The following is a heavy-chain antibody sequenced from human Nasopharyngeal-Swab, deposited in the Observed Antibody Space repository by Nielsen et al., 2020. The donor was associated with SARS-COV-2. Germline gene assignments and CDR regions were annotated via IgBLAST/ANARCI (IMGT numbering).Heavy chain of an antibody. J-gene: IGHJ4*02. CDR3: AREYSSSSALLDY. CDR2: INHSGST. D-gene: IGHD6-6*01. V-gene: IGHV4-34*01. Sequence: SETLSLTCAVYGGSFSGYYWSWIRQPPGKGLEWIGEINHSGSTNYNPSLESRVTISVDTSKNQFSLKLSSVTAADTAVYYCAREYSSSSALLDYWGQGTLVTVSS. CDR1: GGSFSGYY.